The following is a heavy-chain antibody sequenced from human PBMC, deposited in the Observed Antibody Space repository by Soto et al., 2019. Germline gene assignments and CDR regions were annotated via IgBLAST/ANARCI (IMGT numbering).Heavy chain of an antibody. Sequence: VQLVQSGAEVKKPGSSVKVSCKASGGSLTNYAFSWVRQAPGQGLEWLGGIIPIFGTADYAQKFQGRVTITADEPTSTVHMELSSLRSDDTAVYHCGSWLKEGGIGGNYYYGMDVWGQGTTVTVSS. CDR2: IIPIFGTA. V-gene: IGHV1-69*13. CDR3: GSWLKEGGIGGNYYYGMDV. CDR1: GGSLTNYA. D-gene: IGHD1-1*01. J-gene: IGHJ6*02.